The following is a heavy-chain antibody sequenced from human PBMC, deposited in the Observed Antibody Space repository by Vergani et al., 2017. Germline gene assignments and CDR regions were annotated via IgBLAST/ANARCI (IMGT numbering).Heavy chain of an antibody. CDR1: GGSFSGYY. Sequence: QVQLQQWGAGLLKPSETLSLTCAVYGGSFSGYYWSWIRQPPGKGLEWIGEINHSGSTNYNPSLKSRVTISVDTSKNQFSLKLSSVTAADTAVYYCARGQGLYYGGNPFGYWGQGTLVTVSS. J-gene: IGHJ4*02. CDR3: ARGQGLYYGGNPFGY. V-gene: IGHV4-34*01. CDR2: INHSGST. D-gene: IGHD4-23*01.